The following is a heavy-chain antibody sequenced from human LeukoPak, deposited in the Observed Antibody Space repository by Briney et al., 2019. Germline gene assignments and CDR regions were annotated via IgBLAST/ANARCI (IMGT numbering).Heavy chain of an antibody. Sequence: ASVKVSCKASGYTFTGYYMHWVRQAPGQGLEWMGWINPNSGGTNYAQKFQGRVTMTRDTSISTAYMELSRLRSDDTAVYYCARGRATVVRGLTKGYHFDYWGQGTLVTVSS. CDR3: ARGRATVVRGLTKGYHFDY. J-gene: IGHJ4*02. V-gene: IGHV1-2*02. D-gene: IGHD3-10*01. CDR1: GYTFTGYY. CDR2: INPNSGGT.